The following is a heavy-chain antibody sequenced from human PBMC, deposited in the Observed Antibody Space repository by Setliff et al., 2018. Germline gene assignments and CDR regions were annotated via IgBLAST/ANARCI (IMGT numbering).Heavy chain of an antibody. Sequence: PGGSLRLSCVVSGFSFSRHWMSWVRQAPGKGLEWVADIKQDGSTKYYLDSVKGRFTISRDNAKRSLYLQMNGLRADDTGVYYCVRDDADNYDAFDNWGQGTWVTGSS. CDR3: VRDDADNYDAFDN. V-gene: IGHV3-7*01. CDR2: IKQDGSTK. D-gene: IGHD3-22*01. CDR1: GFSFSRHW. J-gene: IGHJ3*02.